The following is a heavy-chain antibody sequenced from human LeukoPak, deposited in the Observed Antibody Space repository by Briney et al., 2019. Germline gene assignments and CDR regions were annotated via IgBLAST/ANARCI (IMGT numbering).Heavy chain of an antibody. CDR3: AKAPFGGSFDY. J-gene: IGHJ4*02. CDR1: GFTFSSYA. CDR2: ISYDGSNK. D-gene: IGHD3-16*01. Sequence: PGGSLRLSCAASGFTFSSYAMHWVRQAPGKGLEWVAVISYDGSNKYYADSVKGRFTISRDNSKNTLYLQMNSLRAEDTAVYYCAKAPFGGSFDYWGQGTLVTVSS. V-gene: IGHV3-30-3*01.